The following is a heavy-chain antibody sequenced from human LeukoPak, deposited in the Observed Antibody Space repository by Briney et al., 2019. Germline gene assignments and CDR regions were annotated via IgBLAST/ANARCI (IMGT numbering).Heavy chain of an antibody. CDR2: ISSSSSYI. V-gene: IGHV3-21*01. CDR3: ARDNYDSSGYFPSGFDY. Sequence: GGSLRLSCAASGFTFSSYSMNWVRQAPGKGLEWVSSISSSSSYIYYADSVKGRFTISRDNAKNSLYLQMNSLRAEDTAVYYCARDNYDSSGYFPSGFDYRGQGTLVTVSS. CDR1: GFTFSSYS. D-gene: IGHD3-22*01. J-gene: IGHJ4*02.